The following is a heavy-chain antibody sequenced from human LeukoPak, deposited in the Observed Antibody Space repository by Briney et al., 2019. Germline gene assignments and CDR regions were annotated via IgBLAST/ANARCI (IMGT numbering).Heavy chain of an antibody. V-gene: IGHV4-34*01. CDR2: INHSGST. CDR3: ARGPREGFYYDSSGYYPDFDY. D-gene: IGHD3-22*01. Sequence: SETLSLTCAVYGGSFSGCYWSWIRQPPGKGLEWIGEINHSGSTNYNPSLKSRVTISVDTSKNQFSLKLSSVTAADTAVYYCARGPREGFYYDSSGYYPDFDYWGQGTLVTVSS. J-gene: IGHJ4*02. CDR1: GGSFSGCY.